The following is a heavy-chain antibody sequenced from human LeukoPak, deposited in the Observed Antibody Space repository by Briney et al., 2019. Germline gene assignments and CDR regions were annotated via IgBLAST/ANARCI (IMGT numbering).Heavy chain of an antibody. Sequence: GASVKVSCKASGYTFTGYYMHWVRQAPGQGLEWMGWINPNSGDTHYVQKFQGRVTMTRETSISTAYMELGRLRSDETAVYYCTRGGIDYWGQGTLVTVSS. CDR3: TRGGIDY. CDR2: INPNSGDT. CDR1: GYTFTGYY. D-gene: IGHD3-10*01. V-gene: IGHV1-2*02. J-gene: IGHJ4*02.